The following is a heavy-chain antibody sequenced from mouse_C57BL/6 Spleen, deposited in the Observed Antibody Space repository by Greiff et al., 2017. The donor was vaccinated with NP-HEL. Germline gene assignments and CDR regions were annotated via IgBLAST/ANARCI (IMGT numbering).Heavy chain of an antibody. V-gene: IGHV3-6*01. J-gene: IGHJ4*01. CDR1: GYSITSGYY. D-gene: IGHD3-2*02. CDR3: AQGTAQAYAMDY. Sequence: EVKLMESGPGLVKPSQSLSLTCTVSGYSITSGYYWNWIRQFPGNKLEWMGYISYDGSNNYNPSLKNRNSITRDTSKNQLFLKLNSVTTEDTATCYCAQGTAQAYAMDYWGQGTSVTVSS. CDR2: ISYDGSN.